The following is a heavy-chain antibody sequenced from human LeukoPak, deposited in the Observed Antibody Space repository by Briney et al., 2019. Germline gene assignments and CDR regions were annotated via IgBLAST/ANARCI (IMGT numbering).Heavy chain of an antibody. Sequence: GGSLRLSCAASGFTFSSYAMHWVRQAPGKGLEYVSAISSNGGSTYYANSVKGRFTISRGKSKNTLYLQMGSLRAEDMAVYYCARGSTVTRVFDYWGQGTLVTVSS. V-gene: IGHV3-64*01. D-gene: IGHD4-17*01. CDR1: GFTFSSYA. J-gene: IGHJ4*02. CDR3: ARGSTVTRVFDY. CDR2: ISSNGGST.